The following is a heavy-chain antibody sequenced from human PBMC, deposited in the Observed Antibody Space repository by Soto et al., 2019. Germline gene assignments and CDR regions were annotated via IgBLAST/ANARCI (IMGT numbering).Heavy chain of an antibody. Sequence: SETLSLTCAVYGGSFSGYYWSWIRQPPGKGLEWIGEINHSGSTNYNPSLKSRVTISVDTSKNQFSLKLSSVTAADTAVYYCARGPRRIAAAGRRGNWFDPWGQGTLVTVSS. CDR3: ARGPRRIAAAGRRGNWFDP. CDR2: INHSGST. J-gene: IGHJ5*02. V-gene: IGHV4-34*01. D-gene: IGHD6-13*01. CDR1: GGSFSGYY.